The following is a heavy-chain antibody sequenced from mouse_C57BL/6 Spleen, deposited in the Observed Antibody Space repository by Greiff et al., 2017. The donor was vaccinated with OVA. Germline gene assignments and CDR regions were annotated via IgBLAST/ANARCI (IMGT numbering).Heavy chain of an antibody. CDR3: AREGDYDEGAYYAMDY. J-gene: IGHJ4*01. V-gene: IGHV1-64*01. Sequence: QVQLKQPGAELVKPGASVKLSCKASGYTFTSYWMHWVKQRPGQGLEWIGMIHPNSGSTNYNEKFKSKATLTVDKSSSTAYMQLSSLTSEDSAVYYCAREGDYDEGAYYAMDYWGQGTSVTVSS. CDR1: GYTFTSYW. CDR2: IHPNSGST. D-gene: IGHD2-4*01.